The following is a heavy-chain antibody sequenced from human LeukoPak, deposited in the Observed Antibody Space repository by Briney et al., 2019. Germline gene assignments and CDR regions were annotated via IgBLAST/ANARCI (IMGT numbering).Heavy chain of an antibody. CDR2: IRSSSSTI. J-gene: IGHJ3*02. D-gene: IGHD3/OR15-3a*01. Sequence: GGSLRLSCAASGFTFSDYYMSWIRQAPGKGLEWVSYIRSSSSTIYYADSVKGRFTISRDNAKNSLYLQMNSLRAEDTAVYYCARVGPSPTYAFDIWGQGTMVTVSS. CDR1: GFTFSDYY. CDR3: ARVGPSPTYAFDI. V-gene: IGHV3-11*04.